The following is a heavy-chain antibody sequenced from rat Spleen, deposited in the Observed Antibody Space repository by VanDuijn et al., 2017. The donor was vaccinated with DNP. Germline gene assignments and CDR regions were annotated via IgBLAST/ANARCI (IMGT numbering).Heavy chain of an antibody. D-gene: IGHD5-1*01. V-gene: IGHV3-3*01. J-gene: IGHJ2*01. Sequence: EVQLQESGPGLVKPSQSLSLTCSVTGYSITSGFRWTWIRKFPGNKLEWMGYINSEGSTDYNPSLKSRISITRDTSRNQFFLQVNSVTTEDTATYYCAVQLGVFDYWGQGVVVTVSS. CDR3: AVQLGVFDY. CDR2: INSEGST. CDR1: GYSITSGFR.